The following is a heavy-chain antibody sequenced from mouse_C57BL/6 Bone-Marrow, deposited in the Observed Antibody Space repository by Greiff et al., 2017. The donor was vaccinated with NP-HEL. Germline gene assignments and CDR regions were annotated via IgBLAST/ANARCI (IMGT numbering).Heavy chain of an antibody. V-gene: IGHV1-26*01. J-gene: IGHJ4*01. D-gene: IGHD1-1*01. CDR2: INPNNGGT. CDR3: ARGITTVVATGAMDY. Sequence: EVQLQQSGPELVKPGASVKISCKASGYTFTDYYMNWVKQSHGKSLEWIGDINPNNGGTSYNQKFKGKATLTVDKSSSTAYMELRSLTSEDSAVYYCARGITTVVATGAMDYWGQGTSVTVSS. CDR1: GYTFTDYY.